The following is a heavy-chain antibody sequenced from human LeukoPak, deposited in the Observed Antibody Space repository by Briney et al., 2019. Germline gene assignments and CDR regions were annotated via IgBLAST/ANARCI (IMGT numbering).Heavy chain of an antibody. Sequence: ASVKVSCKASGYTFTGYYMHWVRQAPGQGLEWMGWINPNSGGTNYAQKFQGRVTMTRDTSISTAYMELSRLRSDDTAVYYCARDGDDYGDYADYFDYWGQGTLVTVSS. CDR2: INPNSGGT. J-gene: IGHJ4*02. CDR1: GYTFTGYY. CDR3: ARDGDDYGDYADYFDY. D-gene: IGHD4-17*01. V-gene: IGHV1-2*02.